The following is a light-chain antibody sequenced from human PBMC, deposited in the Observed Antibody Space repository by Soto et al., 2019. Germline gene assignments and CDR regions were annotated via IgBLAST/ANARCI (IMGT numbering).Light chain of an antibody. CDR3: SSYAGSNNLYV. V-gene: IGLV2-8*01. CDR1: SSDVGGYNY. Sequence: QSVLTQPPSASGPPGQSVTISCTGTSSDVGGYNYVSWYQQHPGKAPQLMIYDVNKRPSGVPDRFSGSKSGNTASLTVSWLQAEDEADYYCSSYAGSNNLYVFGTRIKLTVL. J-gene: IGLJ1*01. CDR2: DVN.